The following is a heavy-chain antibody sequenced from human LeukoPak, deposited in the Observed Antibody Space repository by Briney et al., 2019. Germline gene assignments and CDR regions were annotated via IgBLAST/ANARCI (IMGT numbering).Heavy chain of an antibody. J-gene: IGHJ4*02. D-gene: IGHD2-15*01. CDR1: GFTVSSNY. Sequence: PAGGSLRLSCAASGFTVSSNYMSWVRQAPGKGLEWVANIHPNGGVKNYVDSVKGRFTISRDNAANSLYLQVNSLRAEDSAVYYCASTFPYGTSGTCALGGQGTLVTVSS. CDR2: IHPNGGVK. V-gene: IGHV3-7*01. CDR3: ASTFPYGTSGTCAL.